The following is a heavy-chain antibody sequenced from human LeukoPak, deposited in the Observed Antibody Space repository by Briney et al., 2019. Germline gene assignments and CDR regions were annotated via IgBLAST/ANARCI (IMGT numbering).Heavy chain of an antibody. CDR2: IKQDGSEK. J-gene: IGHJ4*02. D-gene: IGHD3-22*01. CDR3: ATYYYDSSAFKD. CDR1: GFTFSSYW. V-gene: IGHV3-7*05. Sequence: GGSLRLSCVASGFTFSSYWMSWVRQAPGKGLEWLANIKQDGSEKYYVDSVKGRFTISRDNTKNSLYLQMNSLRAEDTAVYYCATYYYDSSAFKDWGQGTLVAVSS.